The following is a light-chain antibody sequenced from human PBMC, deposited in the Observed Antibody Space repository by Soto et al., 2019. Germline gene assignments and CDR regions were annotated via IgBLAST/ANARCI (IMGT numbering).Light chain of an antibody. CDR2: GNN. V-gene: IGLV1-40*01. J-gene: IGLJ2*01. Sequence: QSVLTQPPSVSGAPGQRVTISCTGNSSNIGANYDVHWYQQFPGGAPKLLIFGNNNRPSGVPDRFSGSQSGTLASLTVSGLQSDDEALYYCSSYIDMDNSVTFGGGTKLTVL. CDR1: SSNIGANYD. CDR3: SSYIDMDNSVT.